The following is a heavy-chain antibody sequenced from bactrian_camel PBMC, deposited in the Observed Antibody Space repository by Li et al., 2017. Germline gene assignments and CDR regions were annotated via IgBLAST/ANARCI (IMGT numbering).Heavy chain of an antibody. Sequence: VQLVESGGASVQAGGSLRLSCVASGDTIGRYCMGWFRQIPDKEREGVAGIESDGRTAYADSVKGRFTISRDNARDTIYLQMNSLKPNDTGVYVCAKVPPPYCAGLVSNPRVTATVGNRGQGTQVTVS. CDR2: IESDGRT. V-gene: IGHV3S9*01. CDR1: GDTIGRYC. D-gene: IGHD2*01. CDR3: AKVPPPYCAGLVSNPRVTATVGN. J-gene: IGHJ4*01.